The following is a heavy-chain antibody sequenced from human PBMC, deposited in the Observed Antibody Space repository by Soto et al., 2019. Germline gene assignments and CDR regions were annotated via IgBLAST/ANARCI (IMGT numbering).Heavy chain of an antibody. V-gene: IGHV5-51*01. CDR2: IYPGDSDT. CDR1: GYSFTSYW. CDR3: ATANGSGGYPVFTPKDYTGMYG. D-gene: IGHD3-10*01. Sequence: GESLKISCKGSGYSFTSYWIGWVRHMPGKGLECMGIIYPGDSDTRYSPSFQGQVTISADKSISTAYLQWRSLKASDTAMYYCATANGSGGYPVFTPKDYTGMYGWGQEAALTVSS. J-gene: IGHJ6*02.